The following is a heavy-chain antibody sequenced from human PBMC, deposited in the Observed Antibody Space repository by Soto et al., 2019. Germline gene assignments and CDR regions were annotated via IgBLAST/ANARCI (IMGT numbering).Heavy chain of an antibody. CDR2: IVVGSGKT. CDR1: GYTFINYY. Sequence: SVKVSCKASGYTFINYYMQWVRQARGQRLEWIGWIVVGSGKTNYAQKFQERVTITRDMSTSTAYMELSSLRSEDTAVYYCAAGPGIAATYYYYYGMDVWGQGTTVTVSS. CDR3: AAGPGIAATYYYYYGMDV. D-gene: IGHD6-13*01. V-gene: IGHV1-58*02. J-gene: IGHJ6*02.